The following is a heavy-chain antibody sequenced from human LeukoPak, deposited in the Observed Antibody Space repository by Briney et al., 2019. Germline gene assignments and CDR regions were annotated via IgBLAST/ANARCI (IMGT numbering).Heavy chain of an antibody. J-gene: IGHJ4*02. CDR1: GGTFSSYA. CDR3: ARLRAGVFTDY. CDR2: IIPIFGTA. D-gene: IGHD3-10*01. V-gene: IGHV1-69*13. Sequence: ASVKVSCKASGGTFSSYAISWVRQAPGQGLEWMEGIIPIFGTANYAQKFQGRVTITADESTSTAYMELSSLRSEDTAVYYCARLRAGVFTDYWGQGTLVTVSS.